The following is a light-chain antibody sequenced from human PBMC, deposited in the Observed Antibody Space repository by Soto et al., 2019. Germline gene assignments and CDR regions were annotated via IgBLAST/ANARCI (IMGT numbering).Light chain of an antibody. Sequence: IVLTQSPGALSLSPGERATLSCRASQSVSGYLAWYQLKPGQAPRLLIYGASTRATGIPARFSGSGSGTEFTLTISSLQSEDFAVYYCQQYNNWPGTFGQGTKVDIK. CDR2: GAS. CDR1: QSVSGY. CDR3: QQYNNWPGT. V-gene: IGKV3-15*01. J-gene: IGKJ1*01.